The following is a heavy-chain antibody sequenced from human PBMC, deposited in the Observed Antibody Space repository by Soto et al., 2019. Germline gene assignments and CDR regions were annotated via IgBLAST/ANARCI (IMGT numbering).Heavy chain of an antibody. CDR1: GFTFSSYV. CDR3: ARDLVDSTSYGMDV. Sequence: GGSLRLSCAASGFTFSSYVMHWVRQAPGKGLEWVAVISYDGSNKYYADSVKGRFTIPRDNSKNTLYLQMNSLRAEDTAVYYCARDLVDSTSYGMDVWGQGTTVTVSS. CDR2: ISYDGSNK. D-gene: IGHD6-6*01. J-gene: IGHJ6*02. V-gene: IGHV3-30-3*01.